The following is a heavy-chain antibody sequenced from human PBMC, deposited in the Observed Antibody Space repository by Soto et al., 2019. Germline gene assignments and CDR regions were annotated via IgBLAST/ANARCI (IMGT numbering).Heavy chain of an antibody. CDR1: GGSISSSNW. J-gene: IGHJ4*02. D-gene: IGHD6-13*01. Sequence: QVQLQASGPGLVKPSGPLSLTCAVSGGSISSSNWWSWVRQPPGKGLEWIGVIYHSLSTNYKPSLMSRVTISVDKSKNQFSLQLSSVTAADTAVYYCAIVITSAPQHLVRDPCFDYWGQGTLVTVSS. V-gene: IGHV4-4*02. CDR2: IYHSLST. CDR3: AIVITSAPQHLVRDPCFDY.